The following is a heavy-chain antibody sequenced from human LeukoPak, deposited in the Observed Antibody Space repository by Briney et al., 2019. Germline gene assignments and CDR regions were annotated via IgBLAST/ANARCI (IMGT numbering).Heavy chain of an antibody. V-gene: IGHV3-7*01. Sequence: GGSLRLSCAASGFSFTTYWMSWVRQAQGKGLEWVANINQDGAEKYYVDSVKGRFTISRDNAKNSLYLQMNSLRAEDTAVYYCTGNYYGSGSYADFDYWGQGTLVTVSS. CDR2: INQDGAEK. CDR3: TGNYYGSGSYADFDY. CDR1: GFSFTTYW. D-gene: IGHD3-10*01. J-gene: IGHJ4*02.